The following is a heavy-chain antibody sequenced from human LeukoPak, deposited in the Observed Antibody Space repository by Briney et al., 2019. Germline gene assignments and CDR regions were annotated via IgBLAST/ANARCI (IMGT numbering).Heavy chain of an antibody. V-gene: IGHV3-11*04. CDR3: ARRYYYDTSGYSIDH. CDR1: GFTFHDYY. J-gene: IGHJ4*02. CDR2: ISGLGIST. D-gene: IGHD3-22*01. Sequence: PGGSLRLSCAASGFTFHDYYMSWIRHVPGKGQEWVSHISGLGISTKYGDSVKGRFTISRDNAKNSLYLQMNSLGAEDTAVYYCARRYYYDTSGYSIDHWGQGTLVTVSA.